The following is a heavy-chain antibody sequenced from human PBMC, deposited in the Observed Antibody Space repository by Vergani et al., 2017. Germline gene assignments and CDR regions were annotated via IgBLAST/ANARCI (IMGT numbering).Heavy chain of an antibody. V-gene: IGHV1-69*13. Sequence: QVQLVQSGAEVKKPGSSVKVSCKASGGTFSSYAISWVRQAPGQGLEWMGRIIPIFGTANYAQKFQGRVTITADESTSTAYMELSGLRSEDTAVYYCARDRGYGSSWYGWFDPWGEGTLVTVYS. CDR2: IIPIFGTA. CDR3: ARDRGYGSSWYGWFDP. CDR1: GGTFSSYA. J-gene: IGHJ5*02. D-gene: IGHD6-13*01.